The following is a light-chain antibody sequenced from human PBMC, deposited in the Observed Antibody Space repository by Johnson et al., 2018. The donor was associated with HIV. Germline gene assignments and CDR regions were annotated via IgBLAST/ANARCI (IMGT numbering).Light chain of an antibody. Sequence: QSVLTQPPSVSAAPGQKVTISCSGSSSNIGNNYVSWYQQIPGTAPKLLIYDNNKRPSGIPDRFSGSKSGTSATLDITGLQTGDEADYYCGTWDSGLSAGGVFGTGTRVTVL. CDR2: DNN. CDR1: SSNIGNNY. CDR3: GTWDSGLSAGGV. V-gene: IGLV1-51*01. J-gene: IGLJ1*01.